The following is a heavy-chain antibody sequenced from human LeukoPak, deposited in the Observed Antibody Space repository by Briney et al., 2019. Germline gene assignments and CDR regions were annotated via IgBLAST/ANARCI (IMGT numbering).Heavy chain of an antibody. CDR3: ARTYDYGDYGYYYYYMDV. CDR1: GFTFSSYA. D-gene: IGHD4-17*01. J-gene: IGHJ6*03. CDR2: ISSNGGST. V-gene: IGHV3-64*01. Sequence: PGGSLRLSCAASGFTFSSYAMHWVRQAPGKGLEYVSAISSNGGSTYYANSVKGRFTISRDNSKNTLYLQMGSLRAEDMAVYYCARTYDYGDYGYYYYYMDVWGKGTTVTVPS.